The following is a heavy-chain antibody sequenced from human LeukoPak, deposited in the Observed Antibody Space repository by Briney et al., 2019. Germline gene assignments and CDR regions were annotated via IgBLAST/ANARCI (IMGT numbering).Heavy chain of an antibody. J-gene: IGHJ5*02. CDR3: ARDSVGATGWFDP. Sequence: PSETLSLTCTVSGGSISSYYWSWIRQPPGKGLEWIGYIYYSGSTNYNPSLKSRVTMSVDTSKNQFPLKLSSVTAADTAVYYCARDSVGATGWFDPWGQGTLVTVSS. V-gene: IGHV4-59*12. CDR1: GGSISSYY. D-gene: IGHD1-26*01. CDR2: IYYSGST.